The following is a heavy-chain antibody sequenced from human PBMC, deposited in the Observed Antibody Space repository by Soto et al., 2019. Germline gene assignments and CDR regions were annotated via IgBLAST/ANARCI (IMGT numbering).Heavy chain of an antibody. J-gene: IGHJ5*02. D-gene: IGHD3-9*01. V-gene: IGHV1-3*01. CDR3: ARAHYDILTGYSLNWFDP. CDR1: GYTFTSYA. CDR2: INAGNGNT. Sequence: QVKLVQSGAEVKKPGASVKVSCKASGYTFTSYAMHWVRQAPGQRLEWMGWINAGNGNTKYSQKFQGRVTITRDTSASTAYMELSSLRSEDTAVYYCARAHYDILTGYSLNWFDPWGQGTLVTVSS.